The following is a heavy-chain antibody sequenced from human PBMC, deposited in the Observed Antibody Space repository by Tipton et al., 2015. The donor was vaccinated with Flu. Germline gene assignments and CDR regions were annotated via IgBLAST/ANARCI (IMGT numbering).Heavy chain of an antibody. J-gene: IGHJ6*02. CDR2: INPRGGST. V-gene: IGHV1-46*01. CDR3: GRDGGHLRELSNIYSYYYGMDV. D-gene: IGHD3-16*02. Sequence: QVQLVQSGAEVKKPGASVKLSCTASGYTLTSYYMHWVRQAPGQGLEWVGIINPRGGSTSYARKFQGRVTMTRDTSTTTVYMELRGLRSEDTAVYYCGRDGGHLRELSNIYSYYYGMDVWGQGTTVTVSS. CDR1: GYTLTSYY.